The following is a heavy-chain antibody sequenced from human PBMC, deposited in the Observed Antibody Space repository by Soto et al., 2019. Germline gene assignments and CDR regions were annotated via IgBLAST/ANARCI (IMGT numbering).Heavy chain of an antibody. CDR2: ISSSGSTI. CDR3: ARDFGAMADTAMVYFDY. D-gene: IGHD5-18*01. J-gene: IGHJ4*02. V-gene: IGHV3-11*01. Sequence: VGSLRLSCAASGFTFSDYYMSWIRQAPGKGLEWVSYISSSGSTIYYADSVKGRFTISRDNAKNSLYLQMNSLRAEDTAVYYCARDFGAMADTAMVYFDYWGQGTLVTVSS. CDR1: GFTFSDYY.